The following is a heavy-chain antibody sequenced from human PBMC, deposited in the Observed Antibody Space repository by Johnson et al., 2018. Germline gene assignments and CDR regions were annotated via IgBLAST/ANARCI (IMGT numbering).Heavy chain of an antibody. CDR3: AKVRLYGSGPRDV. CDR1: GLIFSTYA. D-gene: IGHD3-10*01. V-gene: IGHV3-23*04. Sequence: VQLVESGGGLVQPGGSLRLSCASSGLIFSTYAMAWVRQAPGKGLEWVSAISGSGDGTYYADSVMGRFTISRDNSKNTLYLQMNSLKARDRAVYFCAKVRLYGSGPRDVWGKGTTVTVSA. J-gene: IGHJ6*04. CDR2: ISGSGDGT.